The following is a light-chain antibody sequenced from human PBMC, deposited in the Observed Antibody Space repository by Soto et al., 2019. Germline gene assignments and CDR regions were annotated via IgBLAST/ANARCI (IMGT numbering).Light chain of an antibody. J-gene: IGLJ2*01. Sequence: QSALTQPPSASGSPGQSVTISCTGTSSDVGKYNYVSWYQQDPGTAPKLMIYEVSLRPSGVPDRFSGSKSGNTASLTVSGLQAEDEATYYCTSYAGSNKVVFGGGTKLTVL. CDR2: EVS. V-gene: IGLV2-8*01. CDR3: TSYAGSNKVV. CDR1: SSDVGKYNY.